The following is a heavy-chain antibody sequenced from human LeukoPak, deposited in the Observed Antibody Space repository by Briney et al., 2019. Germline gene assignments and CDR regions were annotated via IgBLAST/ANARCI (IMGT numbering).Heavy chain of an antibody. CDR2: INHSGST. Sequence: SETLSLTCAVYGGSFSGYYWSWIRQPPGKGLEWIGEINHSGSTHYNPSLKSRVTISVDTSKNQFSLKLTSVTAADTAVYYRARYRSTVTHDGFDIWGQGTMVTVSS. D-gene: IGHD4-17*01. CDR3: ARYRSTVTHDGFDI. CDR1: GGSFSGYY. J-gene: IGHJ3*02. V-gene: IGHV4-34*01.